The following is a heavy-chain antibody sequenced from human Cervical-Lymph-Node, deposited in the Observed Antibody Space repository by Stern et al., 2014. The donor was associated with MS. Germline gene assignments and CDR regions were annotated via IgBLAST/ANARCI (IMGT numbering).Heavy chain of an antibody. J-gene: IGHJ4*02. CDR1: GGTFSNYA. CDR2: ISPILGTA. V-gene: IGHV1-69*01. D-gene: IGHD6-19*01. CDR3: ASLLGRIAVASVDY. Sequence: VQLVESGAEVKKPGSSVKVSCKASGGTFSNYAISWVRQAPGQGLEWMGGISPILGTANYAQKFQGRVTLTADESTSTAYMELSSLRSDDTAVYYCASLLGRIAVASVDYWGQGTLVTVSS.